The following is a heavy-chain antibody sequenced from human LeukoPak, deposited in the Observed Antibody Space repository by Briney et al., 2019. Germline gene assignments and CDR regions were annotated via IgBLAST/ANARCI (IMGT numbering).Heavy chain of an antibody. CDR1: GGTFSSYA. V-gene: IGHV1-2*02. J-gene: IGHJ4*02. Sequence: GASVKVSCKASGGTFSSYAISWVRQAPGQGLEWMGWINPNSGGTKYAQQFQGRVTMTRDTSISTAYMELSGLRSDDTAVYYCARMADLDYWGQGTLVTVSS. CDR2: INPNSGGT. CDR3: ARMADLDY. D-gene: IGHD5-24*01.